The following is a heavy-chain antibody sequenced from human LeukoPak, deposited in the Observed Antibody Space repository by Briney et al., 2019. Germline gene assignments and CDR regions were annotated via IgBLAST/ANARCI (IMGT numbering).Heavy chain of an antibody. V-gene: IGHV4-4*07. D-gene: IGHD3-10*01. CDR2: IYTSGST. CDR3: AADSITMVRGVIHYRDY. CDR1: GGSISSYY. Sequence: PSETLSLTCTVSGGSISSYYWSWIRQPAGKGLEWIGRIYTSGSTNYNPSLKSRVTMSVDTSKNQFSLKLSSVTAADTAVYYCAADSITMVRGVIHYRDYWGQGTLVTVSS. J-gene: IGHJ4*02.